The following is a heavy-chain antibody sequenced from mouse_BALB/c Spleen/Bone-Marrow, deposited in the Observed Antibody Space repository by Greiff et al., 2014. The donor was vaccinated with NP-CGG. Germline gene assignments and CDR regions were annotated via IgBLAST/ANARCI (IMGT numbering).Heavy chain of an antibody. J-gene: IGHJ2*01. CDR3: ARSPRNYFDY. CDR1: GFNIKDYY. CDR2: IDPENGNI. Sequence: EVQLQQSGAELVRPGALVRLSCKASGFNIKDYYMYWVKQRPEQGLEWTGWIDPENGNIIYDPKFQGKASITADTSSNTAYLQLSSLTSEDTAVYYCARSPRNYFDYWGQGSTLTVSS. V-gene: IGHV14-1*02.